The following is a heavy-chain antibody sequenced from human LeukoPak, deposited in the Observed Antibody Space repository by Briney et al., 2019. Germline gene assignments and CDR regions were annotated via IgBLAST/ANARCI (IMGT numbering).Heavy chain of an antibody. CDR1: GGSISSYY. Sequence: SETLSLTCTVSGGSISSYYWSWIRQPPGKGLEWIGYIYYSGSTNYNPSLKSRVTISVDTSKNQFSLKLSSVTAADTAVYYCARGAYSYGFFGAFDIWGQGTMVTVSS. J-gene: IGHJ3*02. CDR2: IYYSGST. D-gene: IGHD5-18*01. V-gene: IGHV4-59*12. CDR3: ARGAYSYGFFGAFDI.